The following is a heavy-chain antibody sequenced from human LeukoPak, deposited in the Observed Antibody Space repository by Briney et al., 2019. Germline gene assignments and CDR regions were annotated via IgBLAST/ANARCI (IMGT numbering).Heavy chain of an antibody. Sequence: GGSLRLSCAASGFTFSSYAMSWVRQAPGKGLEWVSGISGSTGGTYYADSVKGRSTISRDNSKNTLYLQMNSLRAEDTAVYYCAKWKTMAYYDYWGQGTLVTVSS. J-gene: IGHJ4*02. CDR2: ISGSTGGT. CDR3: AKWKTMAYYDY. D-gene: IGHD4/OR15-4a*01. V-gene: IGHV3-23*01. CDR1: GFTFSSYA.